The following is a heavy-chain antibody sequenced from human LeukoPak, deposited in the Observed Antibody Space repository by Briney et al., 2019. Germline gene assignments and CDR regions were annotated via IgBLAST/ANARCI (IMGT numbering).Heavy chain of an antibody. Sequence: SETLSLTRAVSGGSISSGGYSWGWIRQPPGRGLEWIEYIYHSGSTYYNPSLKSRVTISVDRSKNQFSLKLSSVTAADTAVYYCARGVSPSSYYYGSGSLVWFDPWGQGTLVTVSS. CDR1: GGSISSGGYS. V-gene: IGHV4-30-2*01. J-gene: IGHJ5*02. CDR3: ARGVSPSSYYYGSGSLVWFDP. D-gene: IGHD3-10*01. CDR2: IYHSGST.